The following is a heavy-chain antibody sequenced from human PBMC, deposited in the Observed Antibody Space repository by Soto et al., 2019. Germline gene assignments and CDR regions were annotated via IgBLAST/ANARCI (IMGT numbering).Heavy chain of an antibody. V-gene: IGHV3-30-3*01. CDR1: GFTFSSYA. J-gene: IGHJ4*02. CDR3: SRDRDSSGWFYFDY. CDR2: ISYDGSNK. D-gene: IGHD6-19*01. Sequence: QVQLVESGGGVVQPGRSLRLSCAASGFTFSSYAMHWVRQAPGKGLEWVAVISYDGSNKYYADSVKGRFTISRDNSKNTLYLQMNSLCAEDSAVYFCSRDRDSSGWFYFDYWGQGTLVTVSS.